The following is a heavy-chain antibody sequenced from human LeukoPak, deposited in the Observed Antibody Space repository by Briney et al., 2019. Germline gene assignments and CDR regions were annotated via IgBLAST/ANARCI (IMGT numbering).Heavy chain of an antibody. D-gene: IGHD6-19*01. V-gene: IGHV4-59*08. CDR2: IYYSGST. Sequence: SETLSLTCTVSGGSISSYYWSWIRQPPGKGLEWIGYIYYSGSTNYNPSLKSRVTISVDTSKNQFSLKLSSVTAADTAVYYCARLEKYSSGWVDYWGQGTLVTVSS. CDR1: GGSISSYY. CDR3: ARLEKYSSGWVDY. J-gene: IGHJ4*02.